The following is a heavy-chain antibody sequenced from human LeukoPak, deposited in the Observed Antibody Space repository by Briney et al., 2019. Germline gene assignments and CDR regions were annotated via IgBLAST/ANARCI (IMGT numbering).Heavy chain of an antibody. CDR1: GFTISSNY. D-gene: IGHD4-23*01. J-gene: IGHJ4*02. V-gene: IGHV3-66*02. CDR2: IYSGGST. CDR3: ARELDYGGNSYFDY. Sequence: GGSLRLSCAASGFTISSNYMSWVRQAPGRGREGVSVIYSGGSTYYADSVKGRFTISRDNSKNTLYLQMNSLRAEDTAVYYCARELDYGGNSYFDYWGQGTLVTVSS.